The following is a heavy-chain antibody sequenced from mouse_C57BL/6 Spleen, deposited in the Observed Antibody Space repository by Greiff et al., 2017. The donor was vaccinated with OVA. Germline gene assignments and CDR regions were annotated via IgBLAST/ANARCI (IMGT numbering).Heavy chain of an antibody. CDR1: GFTFSDYG. Sequence: EVMLVESGGGLVKPGGSLKLSCAASGFTFSDYGMHWVRQAPEKGLEWVAYISSGSSTIYYADTVKGRFTISRDNAKNTLFLQMTSLRSEDTAMYYCERGGLYGNYLDYWGQGTTLTVSS. D-gene: IGHD2-1*01. CDR2: ISSGSSTI. J-gene: IGHJ2*01. V-gene: IGHV5-17*01. CDR3: ERGGLYGNYLDY.